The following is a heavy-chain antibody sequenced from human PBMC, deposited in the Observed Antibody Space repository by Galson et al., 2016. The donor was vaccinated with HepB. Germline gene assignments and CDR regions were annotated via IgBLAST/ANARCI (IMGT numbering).Heavy chain of an antibody. V-gene: IGHV3-7*01. CDR1: GFTFSSYW. J-gene: IGHJ3*02. CDR3: WSGYNSGI. Sequence: SLRLSCAASGFTFSSYWMTWVRQAPGKGLEYVANVNEDGSGTQYMDSAKGRFTISRDNAKNSVGLQMNSLRAEDTALYYCWSGYNSGIWGQGTRVTVSS. D-gene: IGHD6-19*01. CDR2: VNEDGSGT.